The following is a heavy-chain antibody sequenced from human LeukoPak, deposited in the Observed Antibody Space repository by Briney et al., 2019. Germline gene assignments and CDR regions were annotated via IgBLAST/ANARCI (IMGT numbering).Heavy chain of an antibody. V-gene: IGHV3-23*01. CDR3: AKDFRPFLRLRLGELSLYS. D-gene: IGHD3-16*02. CDR1: GFTFSSYA. J-gene: IGHJ4*02. Sequence: PGGSLRLSCAASGFTFSSYAMSWVRQAPGKGLEWVSAISGSGGSTYYADSVKGRFTISRDNSKNTLYLQMNSLRAEDTAVYYCAKDFRPFLRLRLGELSLYSWGQGTLVTVSS. CDR2: ISGSGGST.